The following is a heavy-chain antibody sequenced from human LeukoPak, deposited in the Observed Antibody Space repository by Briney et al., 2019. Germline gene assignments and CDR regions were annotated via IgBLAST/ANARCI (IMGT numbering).Heavy chain of an antibody. CDR2: ISSSGSTI. J-gene: IGHJ4*02. Sequence: GGSLRLSCAASGFTFSSYEMNWVRQAPGKGLEWVSYISSSGSTIYYADSVKGRFTISGDNAKSSLYLQMNSLRAEDTAVYYCARDSGYSYGHGGYYFDYWGQGTLVTVSS. D-gene: IGHD5-18*01. CDR3: ARDSGYSYGHGGYYFDY. CDR1: GFTFSSYE. V-gene: IGHV3-48*03.